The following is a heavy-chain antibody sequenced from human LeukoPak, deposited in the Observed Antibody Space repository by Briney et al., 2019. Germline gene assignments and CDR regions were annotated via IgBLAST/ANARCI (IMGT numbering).Heavy chain of an antibody. CDR1: GGSFSGYY. CDR3: ASLIPRYGSSWYGYYYYMDV. Sequence: SETLSLTCAVYGGSFSGYYWSWIRQPPGKGLEWIGEINHSGSTNYNPSLKSRVTISVDTSKNQFSLKLSSVTAADTAVYYCASLIPRYGSSWYGYYYYMDVWGKGTTVTVSS. CDR2: INHSGST. V-gene: IGHV4-34*01. D-gene: IGHD6-13*01. J-gene: IGHJ6*03.